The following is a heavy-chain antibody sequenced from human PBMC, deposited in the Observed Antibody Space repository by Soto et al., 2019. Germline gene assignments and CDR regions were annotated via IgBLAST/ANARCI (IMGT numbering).Heavy chain of an antibody. CDR3: ARDRRDWNSQTDGMDV. D-gene: IGHD1-1*01. Sequence: EVQLVESGGGLIQPGGSLRLSCAASGLTVSTNFMSWVRQAPGKGLEWVSVLYSGGDSDYADSVKGRFTISRDDSKNTLYLQMNSLRAEDTAVYFCARDRRDWNSQTDGMDVWGQGTTVTVAS. V-gene: IGHV3-53*01. J-gene: IGHJ6*02. CDR1: GLTVSTNF. CDR2: LYSGGDS.